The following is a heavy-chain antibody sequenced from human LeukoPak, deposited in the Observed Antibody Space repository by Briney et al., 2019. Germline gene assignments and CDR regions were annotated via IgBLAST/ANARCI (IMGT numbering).Heavy chain of an antibody. Sequence: SETLSLTCAVYGGSFSGYYWSWIRQPPGKGLEWIGEINHSGSTNYNPSLKSRVTISVDTSKNQFSLKLSSVTAAGTAVYYCARGDGYKDFDYWGQGTLVTVSS. CDR1: GGSFSGYY. CDR3: ARGDGYKDFDY. D-gene: IGHD5-24*01. V-gene: IGHV4-34*01. J-gene: IGHJ4*02. CDR2: INHSGST.